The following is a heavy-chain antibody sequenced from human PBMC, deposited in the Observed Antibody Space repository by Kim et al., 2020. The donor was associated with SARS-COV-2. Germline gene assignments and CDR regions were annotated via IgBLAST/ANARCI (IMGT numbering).Heavy chain of an antibody. Sequence: QGRVTITADESTSTAYMELSSLRSEDTAVYYCASRVVRGVIIPSFRAFDIWGQGTMVTVSS. D-gene: IGHD3-10*01. CDR3: ASRVVRGVIIPSFRAFDI. V-gene: IGHV1-69*01. J-gene: IGHJ3*02.